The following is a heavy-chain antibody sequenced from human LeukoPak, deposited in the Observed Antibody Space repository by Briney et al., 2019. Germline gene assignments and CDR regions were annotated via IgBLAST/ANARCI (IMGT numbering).Heavy chain of an antibody. CDR3: VADGTGVLPGDAFDI. Sequence: PGGSLRLSCAASGFSFSTHSLNWVRQAPGKGLEWITYISHINNDAHYGESVKGRFTISRDNAKNSLYLEMHTLRAEDTAMYYCVADGTGVLPGDAFDIWSQGTMVTVSA. CDR1: GFSFSTHS. D-gene: IGHD1-1*01. J-gene: IGHJ3*02. V-gene: IGHV3-21*05. CDR2: ISHINNDA.